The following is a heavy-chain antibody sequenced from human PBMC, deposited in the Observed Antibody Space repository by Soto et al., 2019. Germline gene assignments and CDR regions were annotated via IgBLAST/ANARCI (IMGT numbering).Heavy chain of an antibody. CDR2: IYSGGST. D-gene: IGHD4-17*01. CDR3: ARDRHDYDNQDFDL. Sequence: EVQLVESGGGLVQPGGSLRLSCAASGFTVSSNYMSWVRQAPGKGLEWVSVIYSGGSTYYADSVKGRFTISRDNSKTTLYLQMNSLRAEDTAVYYCARDRHDYDNQDFDLWGRGSLVTVSS. CDR1: GFTVSSNY. J-gene: IGHJ2*01. V-gene: IGHV3-66*01.